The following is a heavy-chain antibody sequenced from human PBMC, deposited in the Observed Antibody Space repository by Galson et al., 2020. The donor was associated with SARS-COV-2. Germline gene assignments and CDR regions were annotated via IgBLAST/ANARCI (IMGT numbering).Heavy chain of an antibody. CDR2: ISGSDPGT. CDR3: AKATAPSCLGGYCYYFDS. CDR1: GFTFATYA. Sequence: GGSLRLSCAASGFTFATYAMSWVRQAPGKRLEWVAAISGSDPGTYHADSVKGRFFISRDNSKNTLYLQLNSLRADDTAVYYCAKATAPSCLGGYCYYFDSWGQGTLVTVSS. V-gene: IGHV3-23*01. D-gene: IGHD1-26*01. J-gene: IGHJ4*02.